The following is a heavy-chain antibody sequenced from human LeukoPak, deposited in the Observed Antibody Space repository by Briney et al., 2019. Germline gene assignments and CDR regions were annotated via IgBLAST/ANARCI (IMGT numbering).Heavy chain of an antibody. V-gene: IGHV1-8*01. CDR1: GYTFTSYD. CDR3: ARPILAYCGGDCSFDY. J-gene: IGHJ4*02. Sequence: ASVKVSCKASGYTFTSYDINWVRQATGQGLEWMGWMNPNSGNTGYAQKFQGRVTMTRNTSISTAYMELSSLRSEDTAVYYCARPILAYCGGDCSFDYWGQGTLVTVSS. D-gene: IGHD2-21*01. CDR2: MNPNSGNT.